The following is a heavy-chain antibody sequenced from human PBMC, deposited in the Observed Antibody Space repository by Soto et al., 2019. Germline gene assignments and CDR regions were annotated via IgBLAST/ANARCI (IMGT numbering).Heavy chain of an antibody. CDR3: ARGVAGEQLRGWFDP. D-gene: IGHD6-13*01. V-gene: IGHV1-2*04. Sequence: ASVKVSCKASGFTFTDYYMHWVRQAPGQGLQWMGWINLNSGGTNYAQNFEGWVTMTRDTSISTAYMELRRLRSGDTAVYYCARGVAGEQLRGWFDPWGQGTLVTVSS. J-gene: IGHJ5*02. CDR1: GFTFTDYY. CDR2: INLNSGGT.